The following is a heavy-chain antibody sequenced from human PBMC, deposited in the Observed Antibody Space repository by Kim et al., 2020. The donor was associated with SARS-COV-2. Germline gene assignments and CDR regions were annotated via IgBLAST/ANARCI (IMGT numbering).Heavy chain of an antibody. D-gene: IGHD5-12*01. CDR3: ARDRGYSGSIPNYGMDV. CDR2: IYYSGST. CDR1: GGSISSGGYY. J-gene: IGHJ6*02. V-gene: IGHV4-31*03. Sequence: SETLSLTCTVSGGSISSGGYYWSWIRQHPGKGLEWIGYIYYSGSTYYNPSLKSRVTISVDTSKNQFSLKLSSVTAADTAVYYCARDRGYSGSIPNYGMDVWGQGTTVTVSS.